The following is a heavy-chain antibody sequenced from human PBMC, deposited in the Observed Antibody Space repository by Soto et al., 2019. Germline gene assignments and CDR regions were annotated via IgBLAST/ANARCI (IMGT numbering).Heavy chain of an antibody. Sequence: EAQLVESGGGLVQPGGSLRLSCAASGFTFSTNWMHWVRQAPGTGVVWVARIDGDGSRISYADSVKGRFTISRDNAKNTLDLEMTSRRAEDTAVYYCGGREGYDWWGWLDDWGQGLLVTVSS. CDR3: GGREGYDWWGWLDD. D-gene: IGHD5-12*01. V-gene: IGHV3-74*01. J-gene: IGHJ4*02. CDR1: GFTFSTNW. CDR2: IDGDGSRI.